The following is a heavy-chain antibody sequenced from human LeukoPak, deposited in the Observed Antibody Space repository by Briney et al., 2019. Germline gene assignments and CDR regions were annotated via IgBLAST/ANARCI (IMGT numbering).Heavy chain of an antibody. CDR2: ISGSGGST. CDR1: GFTFSSYA. Sequence: GGSLRLSCAASGFTFSSYAMSWVRQAPGKGLEWVSAISGSGGSTYYADSVKGRFTISRDNSKNTLYLQMNSLRAEDTAVYYCVKDGLVIENYFDYWGQGTLVTVSS. J-gene: IGHJ4*02. V-gene: IGHV3-23*01. CDR3: VKDGLVIENYFDY. D-gene: IGHD3/OR15-3a*01.